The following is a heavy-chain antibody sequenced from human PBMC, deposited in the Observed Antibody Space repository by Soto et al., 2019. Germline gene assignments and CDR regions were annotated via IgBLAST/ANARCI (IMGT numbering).Heavy chain of an antibody. J-gene: IGHJ6*02. D-gene: IGHD2-21*02. Sequence: SETLSLTCAVSGGSMRSGDYSWSWIRQPPGKGLEWIGYIYYSGNTYYNPSLKSRVTISVDRSKNQFSLKLSSVTAAETAVYYCARADRTLVTSYSLDVWGQGTTVTVSS. CDR1: GGSMRSGDYS. CDR3: ARADRTLVTSYSLDV. CDR2: IYYSGNT. V-gene: IGHV4-30-2*01.